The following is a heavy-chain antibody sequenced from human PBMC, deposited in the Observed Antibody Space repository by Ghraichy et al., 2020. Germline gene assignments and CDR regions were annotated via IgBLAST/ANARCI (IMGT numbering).Heavy chain of an antibody. CDR1: GLMFSPNT. D-gene: IGHD6-19*01. Sequence: GESLNISCVASGLMFSPNTMNWVRQAPGKGLEWVSSISSSTRYIYTEDSVKGRCTITRENAENSLYLQMNSLRAEDTAVYYCSRGGGAGTPVLYHMDVWGLGTTVTVSS. J-gene: IGHJ6*02. V-gene: IGHV3-21*01. CDR3: SRGGGAGTPVLYHMDV. CDR2: ISSSTRYI.